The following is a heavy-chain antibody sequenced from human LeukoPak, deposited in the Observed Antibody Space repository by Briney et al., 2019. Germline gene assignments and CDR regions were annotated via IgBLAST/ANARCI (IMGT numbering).Heavy chain of an antibody. D-gene: IGHD2-15*01. CDR3: ARMVAATNYYYYYYMDV. Sequence: PSETLSLTCAVYGGSFSGYYWSWIRQPPGKGLEWIGEINHSGSTNYNPSLKSRVTISVDTSKNQFSLKLSSVTAADTAVYYCARMVAATNYYYYYYMDVWGKGTTVTVSS. V-gene: IGHV4-34*01. J-gene: IGHJ6*03. CDR1: GGSFSGYY. CDR2: INHSGST.